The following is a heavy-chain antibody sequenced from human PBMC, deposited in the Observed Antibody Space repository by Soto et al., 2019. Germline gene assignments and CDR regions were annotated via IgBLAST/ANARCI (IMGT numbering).Heavy chain of an antibody. CDR3: ARDGIGVTTFRGYFDF. CDR1: GSIFMGYG. J-gene: IGHJ4*02. V-gene: IGHV3-33*01. Sequence: SLRLSRAASGSIFMGYGMHWVRQAPGKGLEWVAVIRYDGSNINYADSVMGRFTISRDNSKNTLYLEMNSLRAEDTAVDYCARDGIGVTTFRGYFDFWGQGNLDPV. CDR2: IRYDGSNI. D-gene: IGHD3-22*01.